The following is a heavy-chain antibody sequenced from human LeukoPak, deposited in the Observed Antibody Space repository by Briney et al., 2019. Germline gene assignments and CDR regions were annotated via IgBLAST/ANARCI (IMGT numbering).Heavy chain of an antibody. J-gene: IGHJ4*02. V-gene: IGHV4-38-2*01. CDR3: ARVVNYYGGGSYYKEMGYFDY. CDR1: SYSITIGYY. D-gene: IGHD3-10*01. Sequence: SETLSLTCAVSSYSITIGYYWGWIRQPPGKGLEWIGSVYQSGSTYYNPTLKSRVTISVDTSKNQFSLKLSSVTAADTAIYYCARVVNYYGGGSYYKEMGYFDYWGQGTLVTVSS. CDR2: VYQSGST.